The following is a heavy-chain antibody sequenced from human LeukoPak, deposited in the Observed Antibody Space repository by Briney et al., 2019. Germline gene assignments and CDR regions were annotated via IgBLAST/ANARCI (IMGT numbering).Heavy chain of an antibody. Sequence: PGGSLRLSCAASGFTFSSYGMHWVRQAPGKGLEWVAFIRYDGSNKYYADSVKGRFTISRDNSKNTLYLQMNSLRAEDTAVYYCAKGFTRFIAAAGGYFDYWGQGTLVTVSS. V-gene: IGHV3-30*02. J-gene: IGHJ4*02. CDR3: AKGFTRFIAAAGGYFDY. CDR1: GFTFSSYG. CDR2: IRYDGSNK. D-gene: IGHD6-13*01.